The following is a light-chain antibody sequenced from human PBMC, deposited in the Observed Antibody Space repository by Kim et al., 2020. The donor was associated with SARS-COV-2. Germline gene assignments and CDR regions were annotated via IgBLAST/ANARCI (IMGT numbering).Light chain of an antibody. Sequence: PTSISCRSSQSLVYSDGNIYLNWFHQRPGQSPRRLIYKVSNRDSGVPDRVSGSGSGADFTLQISRVEAEDVGIYCCMQGTQWPFTFGPGTKVDIK. V-gene: IGKV2-30*01. CDR2: KVS. CDR1: QSLVYSDGNIY. J-gene: IGKJ3*01. CDR3: MQGTQWPFT.